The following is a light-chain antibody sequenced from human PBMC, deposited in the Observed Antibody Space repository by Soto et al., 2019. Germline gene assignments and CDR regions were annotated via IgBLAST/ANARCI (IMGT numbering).Light chain of an antibody. J-gene: IGLJ1*01. V-gene: IGLV2-14*03. CDR2: DVS. CDR3: SSSTSDSLYV. Sequence: QSVLTQPASVSGSPGQSIAISCTGASSDVGDFDYVSWYQQHPGKAPKLMIYDVSNRPSGVSDRFSGSKSGNTASLTISGLQAEDEADYYCSSSTSDSLYVFGTGTQLTVL. CDR1: SSDVGDFDY.